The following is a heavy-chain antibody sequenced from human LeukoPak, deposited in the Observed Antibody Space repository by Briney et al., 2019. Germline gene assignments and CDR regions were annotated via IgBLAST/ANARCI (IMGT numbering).Heavy chain of an antibody. V-gene: IGHV3-30*14. D-gene: IGHD4-17*01. CDR1: GFTFSSYA. J-gene: IGHJ6*01. CDR3: ARESLGSVDPRRYSTTVSQDV. Sequence: GGSLRLSCAASGFTFSSYAMHWVRQAPGKGLEWVAVISYDGSNKYYADSVKGRFTISRDNYKNTLYLQMHSLRAEDTAIYYCARESLGSVDPRRYSTTVSQDVWGKGTTVTISS. CDR2: ISYDGSNK.